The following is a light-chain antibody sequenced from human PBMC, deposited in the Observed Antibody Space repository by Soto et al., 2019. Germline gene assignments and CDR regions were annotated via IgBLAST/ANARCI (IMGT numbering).Light chain of an antibody. CDR1: QNVSSN. Sequence: EIVLTQSPATLSLSPGERATLSCRASQNVSSNYACWYQQKPGQAPSLLNFGSYTRASGIPGRFSGSGSGTESILTISLLPAEFAAYYCHQQYDYRPSFGQGTKVDI. CDR3: QQYDYRPS. J-gene: IGKJ1*01. CDR2: GSY. V-gene: IGKV3-15*01.